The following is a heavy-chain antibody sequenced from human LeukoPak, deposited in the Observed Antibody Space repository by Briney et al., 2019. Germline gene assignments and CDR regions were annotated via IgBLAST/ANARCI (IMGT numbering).Heavy chain of an antibody. J-gene: IGHJ4*02. CDR2: IYHSGST. V-gene: IGHV4-38-2*01. CDR1: GYSISSGYY. Sequence: SGTLSLTCAVSGYSISSGYYWVWIRQPPGKGLEWIGSIYHSGSTYYNPSLKSRVNISVDTSKNQFSLKLSSVTAADTAVYYCARAYYDFWSGYYTGGYFDYWGQGTLVTVSS. D-gene: IGHD3-3*01. CDR3: ARAYYDFWSGYYTGGYFDY.